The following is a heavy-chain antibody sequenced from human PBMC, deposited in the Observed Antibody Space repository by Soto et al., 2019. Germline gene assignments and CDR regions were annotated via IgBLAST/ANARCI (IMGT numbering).Heavy chain of an antibody. D-gene: IGHD5-18*01. V-gene: IGHV5-10-1*03. J-gene: IGHJ5*02. Sequence: EVQLVQSGAEVKKPGESLRISCKGSGYSFSSFWITWVRQMPGKGLEWMGRIDPSDSYANYSPSFEGQVTFSVDRSISTAYLQWSSLKASDTATYYCGRVRVDKAEGWFDPWGQGTLVTVSS. CDR2: IDPSDSYA. CDR1: GYSFSSFW. CDR3: GRVRVDKAEGWFDP.